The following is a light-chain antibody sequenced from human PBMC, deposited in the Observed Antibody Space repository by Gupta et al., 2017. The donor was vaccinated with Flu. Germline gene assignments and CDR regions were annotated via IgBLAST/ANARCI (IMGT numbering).Light chain of an antibody. CDR3: QQYDRYSLT. J-gene: IGKJ4*01. V-gene: IGKV1-5*03. CDR1: QSLSSW. CDR2: KAS. Sequence: IPMTQSPSTLSAYVGDRVTITCRASQSLSSWLAWYQQKPGKAPNLLIYKASNLESGVPSRFSGSGSGTEFTLTISSLQPDDFATYYCQQYDRYSLTFGGGTKVEI.